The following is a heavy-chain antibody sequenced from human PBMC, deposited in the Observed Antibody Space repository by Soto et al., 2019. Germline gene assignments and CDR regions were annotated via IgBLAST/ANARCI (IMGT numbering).Heavy chain of an antibody. CDR2: MNPNSGNT. V-gene: IGHV1-8*01. D-gene: IGHD6-19*01. J-gene: IGHJ6*02. Sequence: ASVKVSCKASGYTFTSYDINWVRQATGQGLEWMGWMNPNSGNTGYAQKFQGRVTMTRNTSISTAYMELSSLRSEDTAVYYRARAGRPASGWYRNYYYYGMDVWGQGTTVTVSS. CDR3: ARAGRPASGWYRNYYYYGMDV. CDR1: GYTFTSYD.